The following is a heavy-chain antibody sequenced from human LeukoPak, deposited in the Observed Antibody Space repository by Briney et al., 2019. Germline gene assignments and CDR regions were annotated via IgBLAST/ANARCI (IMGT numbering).Heavy chain of an antibody. D-gene: IGHD3-22*01. CDR1: GDXVSRNSAA. V-gene: IGHV6-1*01. J-gene: IGHJ5*01. CDR2: TYYRSKWYN. CDR3: ARVDDSSGWFDY. Sequence: SQTLSLTCAISGDXVSRNSAAWSWIRQSPSRGLEWLGRTYYRSKWYNDYAVSMRRRITINADTSKNQFSLQLNSVTPEDTAVYYCARVDDSSGWFDYWGQGTLVTVSS.